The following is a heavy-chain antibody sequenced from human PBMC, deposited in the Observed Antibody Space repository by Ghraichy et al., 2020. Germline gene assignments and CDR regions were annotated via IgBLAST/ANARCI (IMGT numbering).Heavy chain of an antibody. CDR2: INSDGSST. CDR3: ARGGYGSSSRLDNWVDP. J-gene: IGHJ5*02. V-gene: IGHV3-74*01. D-gene: IGHD6-6*01. Sequence: GGSLRLSCAASGFTFSSYWMHWVRQAPGKGLVWVSRINSDGSSTTYADSVKGRFTISRDNAKNTLYLQMNSLRAEDTAVYYCARGGYGSSSRLDNWVDPWGQGTLITVSS. CDR1: GFTFSSYW.